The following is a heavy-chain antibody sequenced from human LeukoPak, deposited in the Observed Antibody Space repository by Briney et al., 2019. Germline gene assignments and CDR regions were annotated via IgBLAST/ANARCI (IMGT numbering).Heavy chain of an antibody. J-gene: IGHJ4*02. V-gene: IGHV1-46*01. CDR3: ARVYGSGSYYLHFDY. Sequence: ASVKVSCKASGYTFTSYYMHWVRQAPGQGLEWMGIINPSGGSTSYAQKFQGRVTMTRDTSTSTVYMELSSLRSDDTAVYYCARVYGSGSYYLHFDYWGQGTLVTVSS. CDR2: INPSGGST. D-gene: IGHD3-10*01. CDR1: GYTFTSYY.